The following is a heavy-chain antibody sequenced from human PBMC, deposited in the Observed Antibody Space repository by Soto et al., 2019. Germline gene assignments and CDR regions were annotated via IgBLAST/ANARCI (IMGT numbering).Heavy chain of an antibody. CDR2: IYYSGST. CDR3: ASHLLSGSNYASTDYYYYYMDV. Sequence: SETLSLTCTVSGGSISSYYWSWIRQPPGKGLEWIGYIYYSGSTNYNPSLKSRVTISVDTSKNQFSLKLSSVTAADTAVYYCASHLLSGSNYASTDYYYYYMDVWGKGTKVT. D-gene: IGHD4-4*01. V-gene: IGHV4-59*01. CDR1: GGSISSYY. J-gene: IGHJ6*03.